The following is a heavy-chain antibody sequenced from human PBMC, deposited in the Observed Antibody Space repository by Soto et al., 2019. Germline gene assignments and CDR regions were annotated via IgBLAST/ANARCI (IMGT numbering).Heavy chain of an antibody. Sequence: QVQLVQSGAEVKKPGASVKVSCTASGYTFTSYGVSWVRQAPGQGLEWMGWISGYNGNTNYAQKLQGRVTMTTDTSTSTAYMELRSLRSDDTAVYYCARAGKYYYGSGSPYYDGMDVWGQGITVTVSS. CDR3: ARAGKYYYGSGSPYYDGMDV. CDR1: GYTFTSYG. D-gene: IGHD3-10*01. V-gene: IGHV1-18*04. CDR2: ISGYNGNT. J-gene: IGHJ6*02.